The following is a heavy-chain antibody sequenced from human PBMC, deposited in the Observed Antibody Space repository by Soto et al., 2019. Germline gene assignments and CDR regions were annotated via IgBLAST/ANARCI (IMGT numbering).Heavy chain of an antibody. CDR1: GFTFSSYG. D-gene: IGHD2-2*02. Sequence: QVQLVESGGGVVQPGRSLRLSCAASGFTFSSYGMHWVRQAPGKGLEWVAVIWYDGSNKYYADSVKGRFTISRDNSENTLYLQRNSLRAEDTAVYYCAREYCSSTSCYRRGGYFDYWGQGTLVTVSS. J-gene: IGHJ4*02. V-gene: IGHV3-33*01. CDR3: AREYCSSTSCYRRGGYFDY. CDR2: IWYDGSNK.